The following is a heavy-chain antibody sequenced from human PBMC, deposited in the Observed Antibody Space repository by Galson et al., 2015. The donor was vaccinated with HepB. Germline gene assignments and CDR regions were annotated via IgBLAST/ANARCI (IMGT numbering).Heavy chain of an antibody. CDR1: GLGSSGFTFSMSP. CDR3: AKGIPRPGEEQLSGDF. J-gene: IGHJ4*02. V-gene: IGHV3-23*01. D-gene: IGHD1/OR15-1a*01. CDR2: ISITGGST. Sequence: SLRLSCAASGLGSSGFTFSMSPMTWVRQPLGKGLQWVSSISITGGSTYYADSVKGRFTISRDNSKNILFLQMNGLRAEDTAIYFCAKGIPRPGEEQLSGDFWGQGVLVSVS.